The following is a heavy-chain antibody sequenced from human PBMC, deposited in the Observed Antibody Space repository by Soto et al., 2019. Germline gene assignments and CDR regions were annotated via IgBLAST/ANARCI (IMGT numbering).Heavy chain of an antibody. J-gene: IGHJ4*02. CDR3: ARDLLGATGEPYYFDY. CDR1: GYTFTSYY. D-gene: IGHD1-26*01. CDR2: INPSGGST. V-gene: IGHV1-46*01. Sequence: QVQLVQSGAEVKKPGASVKVSCKASGYTFTSYYMHWVRQAPGQGLEWMGIINPSGGSTSYAQKFQGRVTMTRDPSTSTGYMELSSLRSEDTAVYYCARDLLGATGEPYYFDYWGQGTLVTVSS.